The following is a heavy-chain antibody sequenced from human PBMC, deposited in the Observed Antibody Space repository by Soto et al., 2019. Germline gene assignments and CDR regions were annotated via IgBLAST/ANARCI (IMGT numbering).Heavy chain of an antibody. CDR2: ISANNGNT. CDR1: GYSFTTYS. D-gene: IGHD2-21*01. Sequence: QVQLVQSGSEVKKPGASVKVSCKAFGYSFTTYSITWVRQAPGQGLEWLGWISANNGNTKFAQKFQERVIMTTDTSTSTAYLELKSLTSDDTAVYYCARETGVVIPVKGEFEIWGQGTLVTVSS. J-gene: IGHJ4*02. CDR3: ARETGVVIPVKGEFEI. V-gene: IGHV1-18*01.